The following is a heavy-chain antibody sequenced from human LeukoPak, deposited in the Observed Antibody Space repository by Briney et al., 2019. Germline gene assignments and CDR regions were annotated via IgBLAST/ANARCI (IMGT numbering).Heavy chain of an antibody. J-gene: IGHJ4*02. CDR3: TRVGYIDEGIDY. D-gene: IGHD5-24*01. Sequence: GGPLRLSCVASGFPFSSYWMTWVRQAPGKGLEWVANIKQDGSKKSYVDSVKGRFTISRDNAKNSLYLQMNGLRAEDTAIYYCTRVGYIDEGIDYWGQGTLVTVSS. CDR1: GFPFSSYW. CDR2: IKQDGSKK. V-gene: IGHV3-7*04.